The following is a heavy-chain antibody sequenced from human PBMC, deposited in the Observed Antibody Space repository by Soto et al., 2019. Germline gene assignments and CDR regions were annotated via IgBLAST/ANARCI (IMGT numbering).Heavy chain of an antibody. J-gene: IGHJ5*02. Sequence: QVQLVESGGGVVPSGRSLRLSCAASGFTFSTSGMHWIRQAPGKGLEWVAMISHDGGATYYVDSVKGRFTISRDTDKNTLHLQIDSMRPEDTATYYCAKDWGSSGWYNWFDPWGQGTLGTVSS. CDR1: GFTFSTSG. D-gene: IGHD6-13*01. CDR3: AKDWGSSGWYNWFDP. V-gene: IGHV3-30*18. CDR2: ISHDGGAT.